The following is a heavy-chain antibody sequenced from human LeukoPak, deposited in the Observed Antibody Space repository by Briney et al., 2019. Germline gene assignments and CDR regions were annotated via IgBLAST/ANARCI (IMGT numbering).Heavy chain of an antibody. Sequence: PGGSLRLSCAASGFTFNDYWMTWVRQAPGKGLEWVANIKKDRSEKYYVDSVKGRFTISRDNAENSLYLQMNSMRAEDTAVYYCARGVTVAANWGQGTLVTVSS. CDR3: ARGVTVAAN. J-gene: IGHJ4*02. D-gene: IGHD6-19*01. CDR1: GFTFNDYW. V-gene: IGHV3-7*01. CDR2: IKKDRSEK.